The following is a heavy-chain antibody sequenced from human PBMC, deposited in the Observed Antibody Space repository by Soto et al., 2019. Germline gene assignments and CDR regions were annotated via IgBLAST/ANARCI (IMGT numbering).Heavy chain of an antibody. CDR2: VSAYNRNT. CDR1: GYTFSNYG. CDR3: ARERRWEPLLY. D-gene: IGHD1-26*01. J-gene: IGHJ4*02. Sequence: QVQLVQSGPEVKKPGASVKVSCKGSGYTFSNYGVTWVRQAPGQGLERLGWVSAYNRNTDYAQKFEDRATMTMDTSTNTVCLEIRGLTPDDSAVYYCARERRWEPLLYWGQGTL. V-gene: IGHV1-18*01.